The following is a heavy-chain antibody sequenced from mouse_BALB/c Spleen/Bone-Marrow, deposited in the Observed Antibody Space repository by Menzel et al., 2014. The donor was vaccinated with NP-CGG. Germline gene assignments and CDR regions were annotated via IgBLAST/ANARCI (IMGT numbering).Heavy chain of an antibody. Sequence: EVKLVESGGDLVKPGGSLKLSCAASGFAFSSYGFFWVRQTPDKSLEWVATISNGGTFTYYPDSVKGRFTISRDNAKNTLYLQMSGLKSEDTAMYYCSRRQSGNYAMDYWGQGTSVTVSS. J-gene: IGHJ4*01. CDR2: ISNGGTFT. CDR1: GFAFSSYG. CDR3: SRRQSGNYAMDY. V-gene: IGHV5-6*02.